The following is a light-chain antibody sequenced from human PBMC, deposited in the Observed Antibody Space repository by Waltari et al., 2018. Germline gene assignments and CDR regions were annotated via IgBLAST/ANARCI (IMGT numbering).Light chain of an antibody. CDR2: DAS. CDR3: QQYNNWPPYT. J-gene: IGKJ2*01. Sequence: DTVMTQSPATLSVSPGERATLSCRASQNIASNLAWYQQKPGQAPRLLIYDASTSATGIPVRFSGSRSGTEFTLTISSLQSEDFAVYYCQQYNNWPPYTFGQGTKLEI. V-gene: IGKV3-15*01. CDR1: QNIASN.